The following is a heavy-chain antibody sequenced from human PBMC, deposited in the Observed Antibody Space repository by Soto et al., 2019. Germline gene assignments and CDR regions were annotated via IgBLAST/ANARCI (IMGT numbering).Heavy chain of an antibody. J-gene: IGHJ4*02. CDR2: IKSKTDGGTT. V-gene: IGHV3-15*07. CDR1: GFTFSNAW. CDR3: TTDEYFDWLFFPFDY. D-gene: IGHD3-9*01. Sequence: GGSLRLSCAASGFTFSNAWMNWVRQAPGKGLEWVGRIKSKTDGGTTDYAAPVKGRFTISRDDSKNTLYLQMNSLKTEDTAVYYCTTDEYFDWLFFPFDYWGQGTLVTVSS.